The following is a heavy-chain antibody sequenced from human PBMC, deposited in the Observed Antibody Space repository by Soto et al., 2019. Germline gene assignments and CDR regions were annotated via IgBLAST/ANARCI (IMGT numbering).Heavy chain of an antibody. D-gene: IGHD2-15*01. CDR1: GFTFSSYA. CDR3: ARGGGYCSGGSCYHYYGMDV. Sequence: GGSLRLSCAASGFTFSSYAMHWVRQAPGKGLEWVAVISYDGSNKYYADSVKGRFTISRDNSKNTLYLQMNSLRAEDTAVYYCARGGGYCSGGSCYHYYGMDVWGQGTTVTVSS. V-gene: IGHV3-30-3*01. J-gene: IGHJ6*02. CDR2: ISYDGSNK.